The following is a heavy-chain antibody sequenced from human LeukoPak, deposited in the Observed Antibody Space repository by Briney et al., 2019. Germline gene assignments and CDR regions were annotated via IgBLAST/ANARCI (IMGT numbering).Heavy chain of an antibody. CDR1: GFTFTPFG. Sequence: PGGSLRLSCAASGFTFTPFGIHWVRQAPGKGLEWVAFIRYDGSNKYYADSVKGRFTISRDNSKNTLYLQMNSLRAEDTAVYYCAKTFVMDYWGQGTLVTVSS. V-gene: IGHV3-30*02. D-gene: IGHD3-16*02. CDR2: IRYDGSNK. J-gene: IGHJ4*02. CDR3: AKTFVMDY.